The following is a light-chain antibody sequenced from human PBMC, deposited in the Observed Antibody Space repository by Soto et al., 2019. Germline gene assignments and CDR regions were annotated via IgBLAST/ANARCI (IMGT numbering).Light chain of an antibody. CDR3: QQSYSTPLT. V-gene: IGKV1-39*01. Sequence: DIQMTQSPSSLSASVEDRVIITFLASQSISNHLNWYQQKPGKAPKLLIYTASSLQSGVPSRFSGSGSGTDFTLTISSLQPEDFATYYCQQSYSTPLTFGGGTKVDIK. CDR2: TAS. J-gene: IGKJ4*01. CDR1: QSISNH.